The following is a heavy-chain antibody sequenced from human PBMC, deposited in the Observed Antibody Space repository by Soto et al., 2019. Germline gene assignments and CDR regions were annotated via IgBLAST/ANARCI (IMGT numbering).Heavy chain of an antibody. V-gene: IGHV3-23*01. Sequence: EVQLLESGGGLVQPGGSLRLSCAASGFTFSSYAMSWVRQAPGKGLEWVSAISGSGGSTYYADSAKGRFTISRDNSKNTLYLQMNSLRAEDTAVYYCAKSRPGLVVVAATLLVDYWGQGTLVTVSS. CDR2: ISGSGGST. J-gene: IGHJ4*02. CDR1: GFTFSSYA. D-gene: IGHD2-15*01. CDR3: AKSRPGLVVVAATLLVDY.